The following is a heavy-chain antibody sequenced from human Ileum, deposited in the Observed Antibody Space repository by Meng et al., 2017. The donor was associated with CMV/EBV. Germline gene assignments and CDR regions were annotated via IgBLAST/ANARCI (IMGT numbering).Heavy chain of an antibody. Sequence: HLVESGGGLVAPGGSRRLSGAGSGFNFNGAGMSWVRQAPGKGLEWVGHIKSKTDGGAIDYAAPVKGRFIISRDDSKNMLYLEMNSLKTDDTGVYYCGCGVPMYDYWGQGTLVTVSS. D-gene: IGHD3-3*01. CDR1: GFNFNGAG. CDR2: IKSKTDGGAI. CDR3: GCGVPMYDY. V-gene: IGHV3-15*01. J-gene: IGHJ4*02.